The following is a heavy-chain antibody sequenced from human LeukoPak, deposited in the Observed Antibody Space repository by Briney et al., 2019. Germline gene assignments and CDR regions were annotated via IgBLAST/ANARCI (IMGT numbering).Heavy chain of an antibody. V-gene: IGHV4-4*09. CDR2: IHSSGST. J-gene: IGHJ4*02. Sequence: SETLSLTCSVSGGSISGYYWSWVRQPPGKGLEWIGNIHSSGSTSYNPPLKSRVTISVDPSKSQFSLKLSSVTAADTAVFYCARRRTGGFFEYWGQGILVSVSS. CDR3: ARRRTGGFFEY. CDR1: GGSISGYY. D-gene: IGHD2-8*02.